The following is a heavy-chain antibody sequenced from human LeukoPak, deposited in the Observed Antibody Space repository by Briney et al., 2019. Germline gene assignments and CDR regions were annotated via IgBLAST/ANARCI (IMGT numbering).Heavy chain of an antibody. D-gene: IGHD1-26*01. CDR3: ARHDTGSYVYFVY. CDR2: IDYSGSP. J-gene: IGHJ4*02. V-gene: IGHV4-59*08. CDR1: GGSISSYF. Sequence: PSETLSLTCTVSGGSISSYFWSWIRQPPGKGLEWIGYIDYSGSPNYNPSLKSRVTISVDTSKNQFSLNLTSVTAADTAVYYCARHDTGSYVYFVYWGQGTLAIVSS.